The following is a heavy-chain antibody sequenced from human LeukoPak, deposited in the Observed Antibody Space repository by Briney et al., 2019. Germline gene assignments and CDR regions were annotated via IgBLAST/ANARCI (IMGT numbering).Heavy chain of an antibody. CDR2: ISTGSDHT. J-gene: IGHJ4*02. CDR1: GFTLRNYA. CDR3: ASGLYGGVFDN. D-gene: IGHD4/OR15-4a*01. V-gene: IGHV3-23*01. Sequence: GGSLRLSCVMSGFTLRNYAMNWVRHAPGKGLEWISDISTGSDHTYHIQSVRGRFTISRDNSKNTLYLQMKSLRFDDTAVYYWASGLYGGVFDNWGQGTLVTVSS.